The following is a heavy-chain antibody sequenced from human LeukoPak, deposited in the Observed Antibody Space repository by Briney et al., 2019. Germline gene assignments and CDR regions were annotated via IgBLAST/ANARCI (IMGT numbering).Heavy chain of an antibody. D-gene: IGHD3-16*01. J-gene: IGHJ3*02. CDR2: TYPNSGGT. CDR1: AYTFTVYI. CDR3: ARLGAPQWSAAARGINAFYI. Sequence: AAVNVSCKSSAYTFTVYIIHWVRHAPGQGLGWMGWTYPNSGGTSYAQIYQGRVTMTRDTSMSTAYMELSRLRSDDTAVYYCARLGAPQWSAAARGINAFYIWGEGTMVTVSS. V-gene: IGHV1-2*02.